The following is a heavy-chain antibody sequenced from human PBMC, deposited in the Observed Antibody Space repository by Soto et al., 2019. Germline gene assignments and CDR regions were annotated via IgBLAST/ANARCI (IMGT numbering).Heavy chain of an antibody. J-gene: IGHJ6*02. Sequence: PGGSLRLSCAASGFTFRSYVMHWVRQARWKGLEWVSVITCGGSSIYYADSVKGRFTISRDNSGNTLYLEMSSLRGEDTAVYYCAKVQFSILRTGFSMDVWGQGTTVTVSS. V-gene: IGHV3-NL1*01. CDR2: ITCGGSSI. D-gene: IGHD3-3*01. CDR1: GFTFRSYV. CDR3: AKVQFSILRTGFSMDV.